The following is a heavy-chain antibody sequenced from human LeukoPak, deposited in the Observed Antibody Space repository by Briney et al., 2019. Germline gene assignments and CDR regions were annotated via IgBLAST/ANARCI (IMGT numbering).Heavy chain of an antibody. V-gene: IGHV4-59*01. CDR3: ARIAARRDRGWFDP. J-gene: IGHJ5*02. CDR2: IYYSGST. Sequence: SETLSLTCTVSGGSISSNYWSWIRQPPGKGLEWIGYIYYSGSTNYNPSLKSRVTISVDTSKNQFSLKLSSVTAADTAVYYCARIAARRDRGWFDPWGQGTLVTVSS. D-gene: IGHD6-6*01. CDR1: GGSISSNY.